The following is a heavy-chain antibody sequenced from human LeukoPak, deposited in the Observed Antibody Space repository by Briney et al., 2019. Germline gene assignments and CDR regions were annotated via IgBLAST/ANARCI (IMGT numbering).Heavy chain of an antibody. CDR1: GYTLTELS. CDR2: FDREDGET. D-gene: IGHD3-22*01. V-gene: IGHV1-24*01. CDR3: ATPRGGYYSA. J-gene: IGHJ4*02. Sequence: ASVNVSRKVSGYTLTELSMHWVRQALAKGLEWMGSFDREDGETVYAQKFQGRVTMTEDTVTDTACMEVSRLRSEDTAVYYCATPRGGYYSAWGQGTLVSVSS.